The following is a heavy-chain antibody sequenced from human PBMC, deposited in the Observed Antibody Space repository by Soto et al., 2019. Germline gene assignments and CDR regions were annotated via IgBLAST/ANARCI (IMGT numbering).Heavy chain of an antibody. CDR2: IYHSGST. CDR1: GAYISSGDYC. D-gene: IGHD2-15*01. J-gene: IGHJ4*02. Sequence: SETNCLTRNVCGAYISSGDYCWSLIHQPPGEGLEWIGEIYHSGSTHYNPSLKNRVTISLDKSNNQFSLNLKSVTAADTAVYYCATLPPRIVVVVLPIPSWGQGTLVSVSS. V-gene: IGHV4-39*07. CDR3: ATLPPRIVVVVLPIPS.